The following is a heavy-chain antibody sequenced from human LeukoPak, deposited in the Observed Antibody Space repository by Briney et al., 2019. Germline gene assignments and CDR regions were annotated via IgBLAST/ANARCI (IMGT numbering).Heavy chain of an antibody. J-gene: IGHJ4*02. CDR3: ARVSRFTMVRGVIRN. CDR2: INHSGST. Sequence: PSETLSLTCAVYGGSFSGYYWSWIRQPPGKGLEWIGEINHSGSTNYNPSLKSRVTISVDTSKNQFSLKLSSVTAADTAVYYCARVSRFTMVRGVIRNWGQGTLVTVSS. D-gene: IGHD3-10*01. V-gene: IGHV4-34*01. CDR1: GGSFSGYY.